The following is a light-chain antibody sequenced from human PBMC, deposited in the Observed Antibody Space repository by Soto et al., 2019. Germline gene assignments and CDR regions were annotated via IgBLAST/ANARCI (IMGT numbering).Light chain of an antibody. CDR2: HAS. V-gene: IGKV3-15*01. CDR1: QSVSSN. J-gene: IGKJ1*01. Sequence: EIVMTQSPATLSVPPGERATLSCRASQSVSSNLAWYQQKPGQAPRLLIYHASTRATGSPARFSGSGSGAEFTLTISSLQSEDFAVYYCQQYSNWRTFGQGTKVDIK. CDR3: QQYSNWRT.